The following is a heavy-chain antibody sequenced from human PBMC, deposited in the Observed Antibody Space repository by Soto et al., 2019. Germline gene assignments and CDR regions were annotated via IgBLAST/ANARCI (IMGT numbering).Heavy chain of an antibody. CDR3: ARYVREQWLVVSYYFDY. D-gene: IGHD6-19*01. J-gene: IGHJ4*02. V-gene: IGHV4-39*01. CDR1: GGSISSSSYY. Sequence: QLQLQESGPGLVKPSETLSLTCTVSGGSISSSSYYWGWIRQPPGKGLEWIGSIYYSGSTYYNPSLRSRVTISVDTSKNQFSLKLSSVTAADTAVYYCARYVREQWLVVSYYFDYWGQGTLVTVSS. CDR2: IYYSGST.